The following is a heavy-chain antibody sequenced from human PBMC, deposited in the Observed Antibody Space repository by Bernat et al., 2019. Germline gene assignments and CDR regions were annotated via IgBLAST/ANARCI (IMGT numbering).Heavy chain of an antibody. D-gene: IGHD7-27*01. CDR3: ASLTDV. Sequence: QVQLVESGGGMVQPGRSLRLSCAASGFTFSSYAMHWVRQAPGKGLEWVAVISYDGSNKYYADSVKGRFTISRDNSKNTLYLQMNSLRAEDTAVYYCASLTDVWGKGTTVTVSS. J-gene: IGHJ6*04. CDR2: ISYDGSNK. CDR1: GFTFSSYA. V-gene: IGHV3-30*01.